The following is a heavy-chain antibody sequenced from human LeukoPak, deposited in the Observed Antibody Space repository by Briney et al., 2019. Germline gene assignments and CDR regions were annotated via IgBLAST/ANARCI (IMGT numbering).Heavy chain of an antibody. J-gene: IGHJ4*02. D-gene: IGHD2-2*01. CDR1: GYTFTSYG. V-gene: IGHV1-18*01. Sequence: ASVKVSCKASGYTFTSYGISWVRQAPGRGLEWMGWISAYNGNTNYAQKLQGRVTMTTDTSTSTAYMELRSLRSDDTAVYYCARDQGGYCSSTSCYDFDYWGQGTLVTVSS. CDR3: ARDQGGYCSSTSCYDFDY. CDR2: ISAYNGNT.